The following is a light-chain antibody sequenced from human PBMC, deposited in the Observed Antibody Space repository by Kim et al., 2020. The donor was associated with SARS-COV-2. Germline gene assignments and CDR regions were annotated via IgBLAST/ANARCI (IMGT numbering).Light chain of an antibody. Sequence: QSALTQSRSVSGSPGQSVTISCTGTSSDVGGYNYVSWYQQHQGKAPKLIIYDVSKRPSGVPDRFSGSKSGNTASLTISGLQAEDEADYYCCSYAGSYTYVFGTGTKVTVL. CDR1: SSDVGGYNY. J-gene: IGLJ1*01. CDR3: CSYAGSYTYV. V-gene: IGLV2-11*01. CDR2: DVS.